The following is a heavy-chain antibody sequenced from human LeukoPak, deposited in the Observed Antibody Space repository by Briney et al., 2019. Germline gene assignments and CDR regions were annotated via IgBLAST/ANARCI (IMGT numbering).Heavy chain of an antibody. CDR2: ISSSSSYI. V-gene: IGHV3-21*01. CDR3: ARAPSPLAVAGTDY. D-gene: IGHD6-19*01. CDR1: GFTFSSYT. Sequence: GGSLRLSCAASGFTFSSYTMNWVRQAPGKGREWVSSISSSSSYIYYVDSVKGRFTISRDNAKNSLYLQMNSLRAEDTAVYYCARAPSPLAVAGTDYWGQGTLVTVSS. J-gene: IGHJ4*02.